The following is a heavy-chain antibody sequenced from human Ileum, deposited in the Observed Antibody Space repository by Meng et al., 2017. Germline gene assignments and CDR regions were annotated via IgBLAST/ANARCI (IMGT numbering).Heavy chain of an antibody. V-gene: IGHV4-4*02. CDR2: VYHSGST. J-gene: IGHJ2*01. Sequence: QVQRQESGPGLVKPSATLSLTCAVSGGSIESNNWWTWIRQPPGQGLEWIGEVYHSGSTHYNPSLQSRVTISIDNSKNRFSLSLNSVTAADTAIYYCARADYVRYFDLWGRGTLVTVSS. CDR1: GGSIESNNW. CDR3: ARADYVRYFDL. D-gene: IGHD3-10*02.